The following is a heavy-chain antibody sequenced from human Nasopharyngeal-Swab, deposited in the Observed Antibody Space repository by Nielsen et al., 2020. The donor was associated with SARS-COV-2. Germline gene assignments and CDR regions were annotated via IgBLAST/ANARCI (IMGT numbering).Heavy chain of an antibody. D-gene: IGHD5-12*01. CDR1: GYSFTSYW. J-gene: IGHJ6*02. Sequence: GESLKISCTGSGYSFTSYWVAWVRQMPGKGLEWMGIIYPRDSDTSYRPSFQGQVTISADKSISTAYLQWGSLKASDTAMYYCVRPEGVATSFKYYFQYGMDVWGQGTMVTVPS. CDR2: IYPRDSDT. V-gene: IGHV5-51*01. CDR3: VRPEGVATSFKYYFQYGMDV.